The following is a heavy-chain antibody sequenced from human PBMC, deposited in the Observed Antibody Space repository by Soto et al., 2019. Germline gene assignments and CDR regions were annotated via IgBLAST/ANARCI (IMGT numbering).Heavy chain of an antibody. D-gene: IGHD3-10*01. J-gene: IGHJ3*02. V-gene: IGHV4-31*03. CDR2: IYYIGST. CDR3: ARFYMVRGVMGAFDI. CDR1: GVSISSGGYY. Sequence: SETLSLTCTVSGVSISSGGYYWSWIRQHPGKGLEWIGYIYYIGSTYYNTSLKSRVSISVDTSKNQFSLKLSSVTAADTAVYYCARFYMVRGVMGAFDIWGQGTMVT.